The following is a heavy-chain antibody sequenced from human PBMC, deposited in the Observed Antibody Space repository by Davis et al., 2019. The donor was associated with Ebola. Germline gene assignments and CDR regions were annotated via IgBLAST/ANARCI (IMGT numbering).Heavy chain of an antibody. CDR3: GRDRTRNSIDY. V-gene: IGHV3-7*03. CDR2: IKEDGGEK. CDR1: GLIFNNYW. Sequence: GESLKISCAASGLIFNNYWMSWIRQAPGKGPKWVAIIKEDGGEKYYVDSVRGRFTISRDNAKNSLFLQMNSLRAEDTAVYFCGRDRTRNSIDYWGQGTLVTVSS. J-gene: IGHJ4*02. D-gene: IGHD2/OR15-2a*01.